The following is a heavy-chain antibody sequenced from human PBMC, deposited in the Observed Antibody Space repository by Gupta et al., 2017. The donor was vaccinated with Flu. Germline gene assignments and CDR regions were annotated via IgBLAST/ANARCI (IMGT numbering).Heavy chain of an antibody. CDR1: GYSFNNYY. CDR3: TRDLNSLAFDY. D-gene: IGHD2-15*01. J-gene: IGHJ4*02. V-gene: IGHV1-2*02. CDR2: INPNTGNT. Sequence: QIHLLQSGAEVRKPGASVKVSCTASGYSFNNYYIHWVRQAPGQGPEYMGWINPNTGNTLIAQKYRGRVIMTRDTSITTAYLDLTDLRSDDTALYYCTRDLNSLAFDYWGQGTLVSVSA.